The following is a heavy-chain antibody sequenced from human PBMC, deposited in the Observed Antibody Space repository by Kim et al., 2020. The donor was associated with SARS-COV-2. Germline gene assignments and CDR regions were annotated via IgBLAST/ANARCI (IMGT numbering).Heavy chain of an antibody. CDR3: ARVSRMVRGVSLFDY. Sequence: KFQGRVTMTRDTSTSTVYMELSSLRSEDTAVYYCARVSRMVRGVSLFDYWGQGTLVTVSS. V-gene: IGHV1-46*01. J-gene: IGHJ4*02. D-gene: IGHD3-10*01.